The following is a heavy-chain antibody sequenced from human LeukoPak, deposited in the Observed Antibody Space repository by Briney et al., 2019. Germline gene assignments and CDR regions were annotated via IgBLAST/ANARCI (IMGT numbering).Heavy chain of an antibody. V-gene: IGHV4-59*01. CDR3: ARGHGSPDY. J-gene: IGHJ4*02. Sequence: PSETLSLTCAVPGGSISGSYWSWLRQPPGKGLDYMGYITNSGSTEYNPSLKGRATISVDTSKNHVSLELRSVTAADTAVYYCARGHGSPDYWGQGTLVTVSS. CDR2: ITNSGST. D-gene: IGHD2-15*01. CDR1: GGSISGSY.